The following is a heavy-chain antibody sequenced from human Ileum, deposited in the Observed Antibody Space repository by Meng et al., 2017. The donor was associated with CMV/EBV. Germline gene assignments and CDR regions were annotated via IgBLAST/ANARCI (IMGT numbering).Heavy chain of an antibody. CDR3: ARRERISSGLEY. CDR1: GYTFTGHY. Sequence: QVQLVQSGAEMKKPGASVKVSCKSSGYTFTGHYLHWVRQAPGQGLEWMGWIDPNTGGTKYIQKFQGRVTMTGDTSISTAYMELSGLRFDDTAVYYCARRERISSGLEYWGQGTLVTVSS. V-gene: IGHV1-2*02. J-gene: IGHJ4*02. CDR2: IDPNTGGT. D-gene: IGHD6-6*01.